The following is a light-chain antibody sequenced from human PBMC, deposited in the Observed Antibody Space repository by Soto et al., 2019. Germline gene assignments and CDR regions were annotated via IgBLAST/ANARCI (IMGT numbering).Light chain of an antibody. CDR3: QLWDSNSDHMV. CDR1: NIGRKS. CDR2: DDR. J-gene: IGLJ2*01. V-gene: IGLV3-21*02. Sequence: SYDLTHPPSVSVAPGQTARITWGGTNIGRKSVHWYQQKPGQAPVVVVYDDRDRPSGIPERFSGSNSGNTAALTISRVEAGDEADYYCQLWDSNSDHMVFGGGTKVTVL.